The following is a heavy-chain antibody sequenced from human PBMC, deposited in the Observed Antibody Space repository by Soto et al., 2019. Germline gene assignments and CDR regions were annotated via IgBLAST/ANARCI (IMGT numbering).Heavy chain of an antibody. V-gene: IGHV1-18*01. D-gene: IGHD2-2*01. CDR3: AREYCSSSSCYGVDY. J-gene: IGHJ4*02. Sequence: QVQLVQSGVEVKEPGASVKVSCKASGYTFTTFGISWVRQAPGQGLEWMGWISTSNGDTICAQKVEGRLTMTTDTSTSIAYMELRSLRSDDTAVYYCAREYCSSSSCYGVDYWGQGILVTVSP. CDR2: ISTSNGDT. CDR1: GYTFTTFG.